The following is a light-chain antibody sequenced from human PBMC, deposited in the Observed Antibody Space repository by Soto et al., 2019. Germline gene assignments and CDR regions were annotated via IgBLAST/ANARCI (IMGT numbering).Light chain of an antibody. CDR1: QYIGSW. CDR2: SAS. Sequence: DVQMTQSPSFVSASVGDRITITCRASQYIGSWLVWYQQKPGMAPKSLIHSASTLQSGVSSRFSGAGFATEFTLTITDLQPEDWAIYYCQQADSSPRTYGGGTKVEI. J-gene: IGKJ4*01. CDR3: QQADSSPRT. V-gene: IGKV1-12*01.